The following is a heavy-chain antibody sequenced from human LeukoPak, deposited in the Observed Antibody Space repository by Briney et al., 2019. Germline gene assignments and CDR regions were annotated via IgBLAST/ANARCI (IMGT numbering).Heavy chain of an antibody. V-gene: IGHV3-21*01. CDR1: GFTFSSYS. Sequence: GGSLRLSCAASGFTFSSYSMNWVRQAPGKGLEWVSSISSSSSYIYYADSVKGRFTISRDNAKNSLYLQMNSLRAEDTAVYYCARGGERRAYYYFDYWGQGTLVTVSS. D-gene: IGHD1-1*01. CDR2: ISSSSSYI. CDR3: ARGGERRAYYYFDY. J-gene: IGHJ4*02.